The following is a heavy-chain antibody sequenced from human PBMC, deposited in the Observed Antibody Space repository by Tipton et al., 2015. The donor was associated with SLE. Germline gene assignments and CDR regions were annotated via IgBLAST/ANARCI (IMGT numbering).Heavy chain of an antibody. CDR3: ARDPYSSRGNAFDI. CDR1: GFTFSSYG. D-gene: IGHD6-13*01. CDR2: ISYDGSNK. Sequence: SLRLSCAASGFTFSSYGMHWVRQAPGKGLEWVAVISYDGSNKYYADSVKGRFTISRDNSKNTLYLQMNSLRAEDTAVYYCARDPYSSRGNAFDIWGQGTMVTVSS. V-gene: IGHV3-30*03. J-gene: IGHJ3*02.